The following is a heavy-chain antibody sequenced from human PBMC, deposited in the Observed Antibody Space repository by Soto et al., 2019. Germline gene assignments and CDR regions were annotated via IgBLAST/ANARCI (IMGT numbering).Heavy chain of an antibody. V-gene: IGHV1-69*06. CDR1: GGTFSSYA. CDR2: IIPIFGTA. CDR3: ARAGYDSSGYDIEDV. D-gene: IGHD3-22*01. J-gene: IGHJ6*02. Sequence: VASVKVSCKASGGTFSSYAISWVRQAPGQGLEWMGGIIPIFGTANYAQKFQGRVTITADKSTSTAYMELSSLRSEDTAVYYCARAGYDSSGYDIEDVWGQGTTVTVSS.